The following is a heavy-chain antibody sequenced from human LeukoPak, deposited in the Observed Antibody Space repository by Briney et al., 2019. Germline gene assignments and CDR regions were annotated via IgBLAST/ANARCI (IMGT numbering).Heavy chain of an antibody. D-gene: IGHD3-3*01. CDR1: GYTFTSYD. J-gene: IGHJ3*02. V-gene: IGHV1-8*01. Sequence: GASVKVSCKASGYTFTSYDINWVRQATGQGLEWMGWMNPNSGNTGYAQKFQGRVTMTRNTSISTAYMELSSLRSEDTAAYYCARGREYYDFWSGHIGAFDIWGQGTMVTVSS. CDR3: ARGREYYDFWSGHIGAFDI. CDR2: MNPNSGNT.